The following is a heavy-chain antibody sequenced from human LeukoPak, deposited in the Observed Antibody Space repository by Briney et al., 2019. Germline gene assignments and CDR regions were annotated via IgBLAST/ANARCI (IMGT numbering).Heavy chain of an antibody. Sequence: GGSLRLSCAASGFTFSSYSMNWVRQAPGKGLEWVPSISSSSSYIYYADSVKGRFTISRDNAKNSLYLQMNSLRAEDTAVYYCARGNGIVVPNYWGQGTLVTVSS. CDR3: ARGNGIVVPNY. V-gene: IGHV3-21*01. CDR2: ISSSSSYI. D-gene: IGHD3-22*01. CDR1: GFTFSSYS. J-gene: IGHJ4*02.